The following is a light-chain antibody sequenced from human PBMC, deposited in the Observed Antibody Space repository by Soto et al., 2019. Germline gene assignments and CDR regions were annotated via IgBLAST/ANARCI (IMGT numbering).Light chain of an antibody. CDR3: QQYYSTPRT. CDR1: QSVLYSSNNKNY. Sequence: DFVLTQSPDSLAVSLGARATINCKSSQSVLYSSNNKNYLALYQQKPGQPPKLLIYWASTRESGVPDRFSGSGSGTDFTLTISSLQAEDVAVYYCQQYYSTPRTFGQGTKVDIK. CDR2: WAS. V-gene: IGKV4-1*01. J-gene: IGKJ1*01.